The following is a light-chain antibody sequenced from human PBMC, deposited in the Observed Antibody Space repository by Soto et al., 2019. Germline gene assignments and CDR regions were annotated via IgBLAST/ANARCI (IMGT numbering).Light chain of an antibody. J-gene: IGLJ2*01. V-gene: IGLV2-8*01. Sequence: QSALTQPNSATRDPGQSVTIPCTGTSSDVGGTYYVSWYQQHPGKSPKHMISDVSKRHSGVPDRLSRSKSGTPVSLTDSGLHFEDEDDYDCSAFAADNNMVFGVGIKLTVL. CDR3: SAFAADNNMV. CDR2: DVS. CDR1: SSDVGGTYY.